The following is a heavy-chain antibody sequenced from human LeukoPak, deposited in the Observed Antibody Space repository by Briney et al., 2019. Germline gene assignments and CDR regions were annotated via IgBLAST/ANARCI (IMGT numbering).Heavy chain of an antibody. CDR2: IIPIFGTA. J-gene: IGHJ4*02. CDR3: ARAGGADILTGYYRGPFDY. CDR1: GGTFSSYA. D-gene: IGHD3-9*01. V-gene: IGHV1-69*13. Sequence: GASVKDSCMASGGTFSSYAISWVRQAPGQGLEWMGGIIPIFGTANYAQKFQGRVTITAGESTSTAYMELSSLRSEDTAVYYCARAGGADILTGYYRGPFDYWGQGTLVTVSS.